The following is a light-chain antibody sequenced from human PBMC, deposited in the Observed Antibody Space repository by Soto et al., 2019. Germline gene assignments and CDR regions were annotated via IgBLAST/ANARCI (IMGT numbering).Light chain of an antibody. J-gene: IGKJ2*01. CDR3: QQGHNWPLT. Sequence: EIVMTQSPATLSVSPGERATLSCRASQSISTELAWYQQKPGQPPRLLIYSASTSATGVPARFTGSGSGSEVTLTISGLRSEEFAVYYCQQGHNWPLTFGQGTRLEI. V-gene: IGKV3-15*01. CDR1: QSISTE. CDR2: SAS.